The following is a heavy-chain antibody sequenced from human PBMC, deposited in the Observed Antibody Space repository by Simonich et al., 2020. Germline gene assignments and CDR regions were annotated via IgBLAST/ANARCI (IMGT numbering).Heavy chain of an antibody. CDR2: ISCSVSTI. V-gene: IGHV3-48*03. Sequence: EVQLVESGGGLVQHGGSLRLFCAASGFTFSSYELNWVRQAPGKGLERFTYISCSVSTIYYADSVKGRFTISRDNAKNSLYLQMNSLRAEDTAVYYCARHYYGDYYFDYWGQGTLVTVSS. D-gene: IGHD4-17*01. CDR3: ARHYYGDYYFDY. J-gene: IGHJ4*02. CDR1: GFTFSSYE.